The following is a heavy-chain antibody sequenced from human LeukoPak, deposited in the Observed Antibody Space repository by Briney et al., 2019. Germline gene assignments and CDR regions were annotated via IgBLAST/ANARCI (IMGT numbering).Heavy chain of an antibody. Sequence: ASVKVSCKASGYTFTGYYMHWVRQAPGQGLEWMGWINPNSGGTNYAQKFQGRVTMTRDTSISTAHMELSRLRSDDTAVYYCARVTEDVYYFDYWGQGTLVTVSS. CDR1: GYTFTGYY. V-gene: IGHV1-2*02. J-gene: IGHJ4*02. CDR3: ARVTEDVYYFDY. D-gene: IGHD1-14*01. CDR2: INPNSGGT.